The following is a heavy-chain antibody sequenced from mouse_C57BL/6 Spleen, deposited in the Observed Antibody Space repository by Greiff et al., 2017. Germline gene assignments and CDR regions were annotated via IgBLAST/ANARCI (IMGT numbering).Heavy chain of an antibody. J-gene: IGHJ1*03. CDR3: ARGDYVWYFDV. V-gene: IGHV3-6*01. CDR1: GYSITSGYY. D-gene: IGHD2-4*01. Sequence: VQLKQSGPGLVKPSQSLSLTCSVTGYSITSGYYWNWIRQFPGNKLEWMGYISYDGSNNYNPSLKNRISITRDTSKNQFFLKLNSVTTEDTATYYCARGDYVWYFDVWGTGTTVTVSS. CDR2: ISYDGSN.